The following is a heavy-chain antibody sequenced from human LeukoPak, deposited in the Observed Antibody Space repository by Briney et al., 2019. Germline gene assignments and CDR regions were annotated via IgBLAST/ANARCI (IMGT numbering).Heavy chain of an antibody. CDR1: GGFINNYY. V-gene: IGHV4-4*07. CDR3: ARGRYCSADICSGGDAFDI. Sequence: SETLSLTCTVSGGFINNYYWGWVRPPAREGLTWVGRIYTPGSTNYNPSLKSRVTMSLDTSKNQFSLRLSSVTAADTAVYYCARGRYCSADICSGGDAFDIWGQGTMVSVSS. CDR2: IYTPGST. J-gene: IGHJ3*02. D-gene: IGHD2-15*01.